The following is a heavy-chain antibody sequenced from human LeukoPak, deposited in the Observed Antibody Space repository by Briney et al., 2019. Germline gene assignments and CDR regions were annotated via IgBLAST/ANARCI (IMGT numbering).Heavy chain of an antibody. CDR1: GFTFSNYA. D-gene: IGHD6-6*01. CDR2: TSYDESNK. Sequence: GGSLRLSCAASGFTFSNYALHWVRQAPGKGLEWVAVTSYDESNKYYADSVKGRFTISRDNSKKTLYLRMNSLRGEDTAVYYCARVVVSSSSDYFDYWGQGTLVIVSS. CDR3: ARVVVSSSSDYFDY. V-gene: IGHV3-30*04. J-gene: IGHJ4*02.